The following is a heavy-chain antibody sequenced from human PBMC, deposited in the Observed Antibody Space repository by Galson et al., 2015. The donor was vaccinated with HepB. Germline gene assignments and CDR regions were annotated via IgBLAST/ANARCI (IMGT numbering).Heavy chain of an antibody. V-gene: IGHV1-18*01. D-gene: IGHD6-6*01. CDR3: ARDWMAARPGWSDP. Sequence: SVKVSCKASGYSFTIYGISWVRQAPGQGFEWMGWISAYNGNTNYAQNFQGRVTMTTDTSTNTAYMELTNLRPDDTAVYYCARDWMAARPGWSDPSGQGTLVTVSS. J-gene: IGHJ5*02. CDR1: GYSFTIYG. CDR2: ISAYNGNT.